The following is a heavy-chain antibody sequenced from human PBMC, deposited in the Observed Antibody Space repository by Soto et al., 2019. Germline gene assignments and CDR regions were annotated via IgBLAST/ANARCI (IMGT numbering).Heavy chain of an antibody. D-gene: IGHD6-19*01. CDR3: ARVAGSSGWYFA. CDR1: GFTFSSYA. CDR2: ISYDGSNK. Sequence: QVQLVESGGGVVQPGRSLRLSCAASGFTFSSYAMHWVRQAPGKGLEWVAVISYDGSNKYYADSVKGRFTISRDNSKNTLYLQMNSLRAEDTAVYYCARVAGSSGWYFAWGRGTLVTVSS. J-gene: IGHJ5*02. V-gene: IGHV3-30-3*01.